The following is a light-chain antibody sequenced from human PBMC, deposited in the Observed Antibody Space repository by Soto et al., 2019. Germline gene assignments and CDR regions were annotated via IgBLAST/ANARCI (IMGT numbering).Light chain of an antibody. CDR2: AAS. Sequence: DIQMTQSPSSLSASVGDRVTITFRASQSIRSYLNWYQQKXGKAPKXXIYAASSLQGGVRSRFSGSGSGTEFTLTISSLQPEDFATYYCQQASSYPPTFGQGTRLEIK. CDR1: QSIRSY. CDR3: QQASSYPPT. J-gene: IGKJ5*01. V-gene: IGKV1-39*01.